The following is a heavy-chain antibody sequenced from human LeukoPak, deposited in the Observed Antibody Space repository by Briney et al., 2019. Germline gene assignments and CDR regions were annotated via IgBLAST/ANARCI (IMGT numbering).Heavy chain of an antibody. D-gene: IGHD5/OR15-5a*01. V-gene: IGHV1-24*01. CDR1: GDNLSELT. Sequence: GASVKVSCKVSGDNLSELTVHWVRQAPGKGVEWIGGFDPEEGERLYAQKFEGRVTMTEDTSTDTAYMQLTCLRSEDTAVYYCATFCVYDLLECFDYWGQGTLVTVSS. CDR2: FDPEEGER. J-gene: IGHJ4*02. CDR3: ATFCVYDLLECFDY.